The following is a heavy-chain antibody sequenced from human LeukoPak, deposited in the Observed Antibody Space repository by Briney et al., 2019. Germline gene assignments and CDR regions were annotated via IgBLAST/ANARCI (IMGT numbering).Heavy chain of an antibody. V-gene: IGHV3-13*01. CDR3: ASAVAGTHWLDP. J-gene: IGHJ5*02. CDR2: IDTAGGA. Sequence: GGSLRLSCAASGFTFSIYDMHWVRQVTAKGLEWVSGIDTAGGAYYPDSVKRRFTMSRETAKNSLHIQMHSLTAGDTAVYYCASAVAGTHWLDPWGQGTLVTVSS. D-gene: IGHD6-19*01. CDR1: GFTFSIYD.